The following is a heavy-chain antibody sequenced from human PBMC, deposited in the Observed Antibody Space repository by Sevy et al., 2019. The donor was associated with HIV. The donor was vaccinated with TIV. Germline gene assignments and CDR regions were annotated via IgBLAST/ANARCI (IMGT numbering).Heavy chain of an antibody. CDR1: GYTFTSYY. Sequence: ASVKVSCKASGYTFTSYYMHWVRQAPGQGLEWMGIINPSGGSTSYAQKFQGRVTMTRDTSTSTVYMELSSLRSEDTAVYYCARDPDTAMASGLGRGYYYYGMDVWGQGTTVTVSS. J-gene: IGHJ6*02. CDR2: INPSGGST. V-gene: IGHV1-46*01. CDR3: ARDPDTAMASGLGRGYYYYGMDV. D-gene: IGHD5-18*01.